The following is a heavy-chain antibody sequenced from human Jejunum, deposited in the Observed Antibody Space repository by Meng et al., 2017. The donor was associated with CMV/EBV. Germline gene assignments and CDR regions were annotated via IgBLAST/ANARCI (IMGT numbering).Heavy chain of an antibody. V-gene: IGHV4-34*01. CDR1: GGSFRAYT. CDR3: ATADEYAIKY. CDR2: IDHLRRT. Sequence: QVPLQEGGAGLLKPSETLSLTCTLSGGSFRAYTWSWIRQAPGKGLEWIAEIDHLRRTNFNPSLKSRVSISRDTSRDQFSLRLNSVTAADTAVYYCATADEYAIKYWGQGTLVTVSS. J-gene: IGHJ4*02. D-gene: IGHD5-12*01.